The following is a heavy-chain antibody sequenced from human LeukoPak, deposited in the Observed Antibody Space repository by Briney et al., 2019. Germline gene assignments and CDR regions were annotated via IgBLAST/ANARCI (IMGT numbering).Heavy chain of an antibody. Sequence: GGSLRLSCAASGFTFSDYYMNWIRQAPGKGLEWVSYISSSSSTIYYADSVKGRFTISRDNAKNSLYLQMNSLRDEDTAVYYCARGPLYDFWSGYWDYYYYYGMDVWGQGTTVTVSS. CDR3: ARGPLYDFWSGYWDYYYYYGMDV. D-gene: IGHD3-3*01. J-gene: IGHJ6*02. CDR2: ISSSSSTI. V-gene: IGHV3-11*04. CDR1: GFTFSDYY.